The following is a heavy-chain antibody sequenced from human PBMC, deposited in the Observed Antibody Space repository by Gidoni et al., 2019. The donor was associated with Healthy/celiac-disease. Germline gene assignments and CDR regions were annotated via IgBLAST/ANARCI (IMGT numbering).Heavy chain of an antibody. Sequence: QVQLVESGGGVVQPGRSLRLSCAASGFTFSSYAMHWVRQAPGKGLEWVAVISYDGSNKYYADSVKGRFTISRDNSKNTLYLQMNSLRAEDTAVYYCARDRRDYGSGTEATLWYWGQGTLVTVSS. CDR1: GFTFSSYA. D-gene: IGHD3-10*01. J-gene: IGHJ4*02. CDR2: ISYDGSNK. V-gene: IGHV3-30-3*01. CDR3: ARDRRDYGSGTEATLWY.